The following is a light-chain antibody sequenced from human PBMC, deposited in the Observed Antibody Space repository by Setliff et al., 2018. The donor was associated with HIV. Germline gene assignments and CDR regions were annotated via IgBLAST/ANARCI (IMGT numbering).Light chain of an antibody. CDR3: CSYAGRYIYV. CDR2: EGS. CDR1: SSDIGNYNF. J-gene: IGLJ1*01. Sequence: QSALAQPASVSGSPGQSITISCTGTSSDIGNYNFVSWYQQHPGKAPKLMIYEGSERPSGVSNRFSGSKSGNTASLTISGLQAEDEADYYCCSYAGRYIYVFGTGTKVTVL. V-gene: IGLV2-23*01.